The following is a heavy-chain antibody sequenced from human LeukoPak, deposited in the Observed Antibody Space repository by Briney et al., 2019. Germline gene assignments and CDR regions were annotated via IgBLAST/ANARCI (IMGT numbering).Heavy chain of an antibody. CDR3: ARDHLYSSSFDY. J-gene: IGHJ4*02. Sequence: PGRSLRLSCAASGFTFSSYAMHWVRQAPGKGLEWVAVISYDGSNKYYADSVKGRLTISRDNSKNTLYLQMNSLRAEDTAVYYCARDHLYSSSFDYWGQGTLVTVSS. D-gene: IGHD6-13*01. CDR1: GFTFSSYA. CDR2: ISYDGSNK. V-gene: IGHV3-30*01.